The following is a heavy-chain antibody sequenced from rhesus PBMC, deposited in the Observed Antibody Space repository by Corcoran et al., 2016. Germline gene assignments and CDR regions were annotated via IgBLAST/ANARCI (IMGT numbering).Heavy chain of an antibody. CDR1: GGSVSSSNW. J-gene: IGHJ4*01. CDR2: ISGSSCST. CDR3: ARGYSGFNY. D-gene: IGHD5-42*01. Sequence: QVQLQESGPGLVKPSETLSLTCAVSGGSVSSSNWWSWLRQPPGKGLEWIGYISGSSCSTYYNPSLKSRVTISTDTSKNQFSLKLCSVTAADTAVYYCARGYSGFNYWGQGVLVTVSS. V-gene: IGHV4-65*01.